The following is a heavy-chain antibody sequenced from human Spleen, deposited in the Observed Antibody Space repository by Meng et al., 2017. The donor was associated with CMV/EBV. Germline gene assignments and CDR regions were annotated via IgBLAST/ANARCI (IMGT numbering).Heavy chain of an antibody. CDR1: GFTFSSYA. CDR2: IKSKTDGGTT. CDR3: TTDPSDCTNGVCWFDY. Sequence: GGSLRLSCAASGFTFSSYAMSWVRQAPGKGLEWVGRIKSKTDGGTTDYAAPVKGRFTISRDDSKNTLYPQMNSLKTEDTAVYYCTTDPSDCTNGVCWFDYWGQGTLVTVSS. D-gene: IGHD2-8*01. J-gene: IGHJ4*02. V-gene: IGHV3-15*01.